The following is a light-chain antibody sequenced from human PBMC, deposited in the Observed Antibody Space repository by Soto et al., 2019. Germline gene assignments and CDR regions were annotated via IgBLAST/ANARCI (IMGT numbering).Light chain of an antibody. CDR1: QSVLYSSTNRNY. CDR2: WAS. V-gene: IGKV4-1*01. CDR3: QQYYDIPPT. Sequence: DIVMTQSPDSLAVSLGERATINCKSSQSVLYSSTNRNYLAWYQQKPGQPPNLLIYWASTRESGVPDRFSGSGSGTDFTLTISSLQAEDVAVYYCQQYYDIPPTFAQGTKVEIK. J-gene: IGKJ1*01.